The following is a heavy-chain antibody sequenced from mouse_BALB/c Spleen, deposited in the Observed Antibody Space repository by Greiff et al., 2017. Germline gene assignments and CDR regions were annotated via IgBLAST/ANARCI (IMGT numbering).Heavy chain of an antibody. CDR3: AREDYGKAWFAY. J-gene: IGHJ3*01. Sequence: VQLKESGPGLVKPSQSLSLTCSVTGYSITSGYYWNWIRQFPGNKLEWMGYISYDGSNNYNPSLKNRISITRDTSKNQFFLKLNSVTTEDTATYYCAREDYGKAWFAYWGQGTLVTVSA. V-gene: IGHV3-6*02. CDR2: ISYDGSN. D-gene: IGHD1-1*02. CDR1: GYSITSGYY.